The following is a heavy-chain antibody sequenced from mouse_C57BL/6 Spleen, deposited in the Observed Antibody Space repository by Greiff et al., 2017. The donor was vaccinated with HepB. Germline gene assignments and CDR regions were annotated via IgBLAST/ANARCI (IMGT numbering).Heavy chain of an antibody. CDR1: GYAFSSSW. J-gene: IGHJ4*01. CDR3: ARKDYSNLGDY. Sequence: QVQLQQSGPELVKPGASVKISCKASGYAFSSSWMNWVKQRPGKGLEWIGRIYPGDGDTNYNGKFKGKATLTADKSSSTAYMQLSSLTSEDSAVYFCARKDYSNLGDYWGQGTSVTVSS. D-gene: IGHD2-5*01. V-gene: IGHV1-82*01. CDR2: IYPGDGDT.